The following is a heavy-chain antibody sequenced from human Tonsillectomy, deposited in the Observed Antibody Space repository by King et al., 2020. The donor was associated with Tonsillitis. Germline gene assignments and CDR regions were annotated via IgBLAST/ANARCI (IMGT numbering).Heavy chain of an antibody. CDR2: IYYSGST. CDR1: GGSISSGGYS. J-gene: IGHJ5*02. Sequence: LQLQESGPGLVKPSQTLSLTCAVSGGSISSGGYSWSWIRQPPGKGLEWIGYIYYSGSTYYNPSLKSRVTISVDTSKNQFSLKLSSVTAADTAVYYCSRARPGSITMIVVVPGWFDPWGQGTLVTVSS. D-gene: IGHD3-22*01. CDR3: SRARPGSITMIVVVPGWFDP. V-gene: IGHV4-30-4*07.